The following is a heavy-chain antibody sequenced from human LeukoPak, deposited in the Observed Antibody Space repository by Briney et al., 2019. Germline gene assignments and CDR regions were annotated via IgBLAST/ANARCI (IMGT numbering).Heavy chain of an antibody. V-gene: IGHV3-53*01. D-gene: IGHD5-24*01. CDR1: GFTVSSNY. CDR2: IYGGGNI. J-gene: IGHJ4*02. CDR3: ARGAGYNYPYYFDY. Sequence: PGGSLRLSCAASGFTVSSNYMNWVRQAPGKGLEWVSVIYGGGNIYYADSVKGRFTISRDNSKNTLYLQMNSLRAEDTAVYYCARGAGYNYPYYFDYWAREPWSPSPQ.